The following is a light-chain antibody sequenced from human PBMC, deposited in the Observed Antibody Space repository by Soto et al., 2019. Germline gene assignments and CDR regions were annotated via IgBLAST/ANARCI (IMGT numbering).Light chain of an antibody. J-gene: IGLJ1*01. V-gene: IGLV2-14*01. CDR3: SSYTTSSTLV. CDR1: SSDVGGYNY. CDR2: EVS. Sequence: SALTQPASVSGSPGQSITISCTGSSSDVGGYNYVSWYQQHPGRAPKLMIHEVSDRPSGVSIRFSGSKSGNTASLTISGLQAEDEADYYCSSYTTSSTLVFGPGTKLTVL.